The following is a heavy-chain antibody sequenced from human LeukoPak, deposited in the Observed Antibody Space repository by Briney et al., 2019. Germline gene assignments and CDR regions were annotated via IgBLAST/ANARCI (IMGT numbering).Heavy chain of an antibody. D-gene: IGHD4-17*01. CDR1: GFTFSTYT. CDR2: IYSSGSYI. Sequence: GGSLRLSCAASGFTFSTYTMNWVRQAPGKGLEWVSSIYSSGSYIYCADSVQGRFTISRDNAKNSLYLQMNSLRAEDTALYYCARDRTTVSSPLDYWGQGTLVIVSS. J-gene: IGHJ4*02. CDR3: ARDRTTVSSPLDY. V-gene: IGHV3-21*01.